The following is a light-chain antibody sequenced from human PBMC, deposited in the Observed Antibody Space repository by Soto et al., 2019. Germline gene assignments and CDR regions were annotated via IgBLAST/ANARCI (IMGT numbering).Light chain of an antibody. J-gene: IGKJ4*01. V-gene: IGKV3-20*01. CDR1: QSVSSSY. CDR3: QQYGSSPLT. CDR2: GAS. Sequence: EIVLTQSPGTLSLSPGERATLSGRASQSVSSSYLAWYQQKPGQAPRLLIYGASSRATGIPDRFSGSGSGTDFTLTISRLEPEDFAVYYCQQYGSSPLTFGGGTKVDI.